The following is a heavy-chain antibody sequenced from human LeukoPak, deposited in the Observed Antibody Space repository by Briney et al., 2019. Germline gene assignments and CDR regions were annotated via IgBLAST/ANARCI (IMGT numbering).Heavy chain of an antibody. Sequence: GGSLRLSCAASGFTFSSSGLHWARQAPGKGLEWVAIISYDGSNKYYADSVKGRFTISRDNSKNTLYLQMNSLRPEDTAVYYCARAGGYCTTTRCYYYYYMDVWGKGTTVTVSS. CDR1: GFTFSSSG. CDR3: ARAGGYCTTTRCYYYYYMDV. J-gene: IGHJ6*03. V-gene: IGHV3-30*04. D-gene: IGHD2-2*01. CDR2: ISYDGSNK.